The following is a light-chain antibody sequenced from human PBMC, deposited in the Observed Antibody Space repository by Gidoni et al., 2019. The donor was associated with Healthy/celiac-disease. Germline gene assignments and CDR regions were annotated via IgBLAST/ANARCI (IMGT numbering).Light chain of an antibody. J-gene: IGKJ2*01. Sequence: DIVLTQSPATLSLSPGARATLSCSASQSVSSYLAWYQQKPGQAPRLLIYDASNRATGIPARFSGSGSGTDFTLTISSLEPEDFAVYYCQQRSNWPRYTFXQXTKLDIK. CDR2: DAS. CDR1: QSVSSY. V-gene: IGKV3-11*01. CDR3: QQRSNWPRYT.